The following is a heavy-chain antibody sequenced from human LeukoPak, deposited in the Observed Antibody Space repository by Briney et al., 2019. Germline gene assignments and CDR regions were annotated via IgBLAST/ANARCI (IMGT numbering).Heavy chain of an antibody. V-gene: IGHV4-59*01. CDR3: ARDRTGRHCSDTTCLDYHYGLDV. J-gene: IGHJ6*02. Sequence: SETLSLTCAVYGGSFSGYYWSWIRQTPGKGLEWIGDVYYSGSSNYNPSLKSRGTISVDTSKNQFSLRLRSVIAADTAIYYCARDRTGRHCSDTTCLDYHYGLDVWGQGTTVTVSS. CDR1: GGSFSGYY. CDR2: VYYSGSS. D-gene: IGHD2-2*01.